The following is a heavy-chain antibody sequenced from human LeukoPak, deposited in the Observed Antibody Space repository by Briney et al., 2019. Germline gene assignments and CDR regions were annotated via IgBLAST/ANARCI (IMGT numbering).Heavy chain of an antibody. D-gene: IGHD3-10*01. J-gene: IGHJ4*02. V-gene: IGHV4-4*07. Sequence: PSETLSLTCTVSGGSISSYYWSWIRQPAGKGLEWIGRIYTSGSTNYNPSLKSRVTMSVDTSKNQFSLKLSSVTAADTAVYYCARDRRWFGVSLAYFDYWGQGTLVTVSS. CDR3: ARDRRWFGVSLAYFDY. CDR2: IYTSGST. CDR1: GGSISSYY.